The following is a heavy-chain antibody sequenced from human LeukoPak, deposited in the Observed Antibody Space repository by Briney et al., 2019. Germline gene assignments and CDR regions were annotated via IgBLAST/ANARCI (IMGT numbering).Heavy chain of an antibody. CDR1: GFTVSSKY. J-gene: IGHJ4*02. D-gene: IGHD3-3*01. CDR3: AKYSDRGEWYPCH. CDR2: IYSGGST. V-gene: IGHV3-66*01. Sequence: GGSLRLSCAASGFTVSSKYMSWVRQAPGKGLEWVSVIYSGGSTYYADSVKGRFTISRDNSKNTLYLQMNSLRAEDTAVYYCAKYSDRGEWYPCHWGQGTLVTVSS.